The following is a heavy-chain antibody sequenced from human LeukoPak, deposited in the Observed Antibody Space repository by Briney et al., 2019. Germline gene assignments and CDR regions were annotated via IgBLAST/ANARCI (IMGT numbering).Heavy chain of an antibody. V-gene: IGHV3-23*01. D-gene: IGHD2/OR15-2a*01. J-gene: IGHJ4*02. CDR3: AKELLGYFDY. CDR1: GFTVSNSY. Sequence: GGSLRLSCAASGFTVSNSYMSWVRQAPGKGLEWVSAITHNGGSTYYADSVKGRFTISRDNFKNMLFLQMNSLRAEDTAVYYCAKELLGYFDYWGQGSLVTVSS. CDR2: ITHNGGST.